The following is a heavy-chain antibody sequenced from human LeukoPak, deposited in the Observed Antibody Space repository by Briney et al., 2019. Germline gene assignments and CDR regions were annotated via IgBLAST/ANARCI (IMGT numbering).Heavy chain of an antibody. Sequence: SETLSLTCAVYGGSFSGYYWSWIRQPPGKGLEWIGEINHSGSTKYNPSLKSRVTISVDTSRNQFSLKLSSVTAADTAVYYCARGRLKGYCSGGSCYSTRYYFDYWGQGTLVTVSS. CDR1: GGSFSGYY. CDR3: ARGRLKGYCSGGSCYSTRYYFDY. J-gene: IGHJ4*02. CDR2: INHSGST. V-gene: IGHV4-34*01. D-gene: IGHD2-15*01.